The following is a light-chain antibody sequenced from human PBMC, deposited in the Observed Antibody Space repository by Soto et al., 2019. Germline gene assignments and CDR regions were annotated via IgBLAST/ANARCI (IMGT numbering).Light chain of an antibody. CDR2: EAS. J-gene: IGKJ1*01. CDR1: QSISSW. Sequence: DIQMTQSPSTLSASVGDRATITCRASQSISSWLAWYQQKPGKAPNLLIYEASRLESAVPSRFGGSASGTEFTLTINSLQPDDFATYFCQQYSSYPETFGQGTKV. V-gene: IGKV1-5*03. CDR3: QQYSSYPET.